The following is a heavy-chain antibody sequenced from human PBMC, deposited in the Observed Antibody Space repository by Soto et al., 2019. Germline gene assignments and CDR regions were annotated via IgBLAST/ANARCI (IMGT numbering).Heavy chain of an antibody. CDR2: IYWDDYK. Sequence: QITLKESGPTLVKPTQTLTLTCTFSGFSLGTSGVGVGWIRQPPGKALEWVALIYWDDYKHFSPSLESRLTIIKDTPKNLLVLTMTDLDPVDTATYYCAHKGSGLYPLDYWGQGILVTVSS. V-gene: IGHV2-5*02. J-gene: IGHJ4*02. D-gene: IGHD3-10*01. CDR3: AHKGSGLYPLDY. CDR1: GFSLGTSGVG.